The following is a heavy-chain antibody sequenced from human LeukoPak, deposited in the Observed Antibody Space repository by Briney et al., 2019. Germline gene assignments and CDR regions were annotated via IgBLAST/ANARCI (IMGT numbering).Heavy chain of an antibody. CDR3: AKFSTYYDFWSGYLDAFDI. J-gene: IGHJ3*02. CDR1: GFTFSSYA. CDR2: ISGSGGST. Sequence: GGSLRLSCAVSGFTFSSYAMSWVRQAPGKGLEWVSAISGSGGSTYYADSVKGRFTTSRDNSKNTLYLQMNSLRAEDTAVYYCAKFSTYYDFWSGYLDAFDIWGQGTMVTVSS. V-gene: IGHV3-23*01. D-gene: IGHD3-3*01.